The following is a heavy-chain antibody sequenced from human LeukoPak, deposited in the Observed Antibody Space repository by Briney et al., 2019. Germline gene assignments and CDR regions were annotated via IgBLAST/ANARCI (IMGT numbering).Heavy chain of an antibody. V-gene: IGHV3-30-3*01. CDR2: MSYDGTKK. D-gene: IGHD6-13*01. Sequence: PGGSLRLSCAASGFTFSSYAMHWVRQAPGKGLEWVAVMSYDGTKKYYADSVKGRFTISRDNSKKTLYLQMNSLRAEDTSVYYCARDKVQYSSSWYGAFDIWGQGTMVTVSS. CDR1: GFTFSSYA. J-gene: IGHJ3*02. CDR3: ARDKVQYSSSWYGAFDI.